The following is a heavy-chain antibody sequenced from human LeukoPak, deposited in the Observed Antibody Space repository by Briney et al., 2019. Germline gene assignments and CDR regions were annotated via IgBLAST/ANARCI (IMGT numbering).Heavy chain of an antibody. CDR1: GFTFSSYA. CDR2: ISGSDSST. V-gene: IGHV3-23*01. CDR3: AKDPTSYYYDSGGFVDY. D-gene: IGHD3-22*01. Sequence: PGGSLRLSCAASGFTFSSYAMHWVRQAPGKGLEWVSSISGSDSSTYYADSVKGRFTIFRDNSKNTLYLQMNSLRAEDTAVYYCAKDPTSYYYDSGGFVDYWGQGTLVTVSS. J-gene: IGHJ4*02.